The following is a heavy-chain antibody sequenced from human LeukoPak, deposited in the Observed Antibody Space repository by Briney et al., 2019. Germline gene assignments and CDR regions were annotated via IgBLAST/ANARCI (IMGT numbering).Heavy chain of an antibody. Sequence: ASVKVSCKASGYTFTSHGISWVRQAPGQGLEWMGWISVYNGNTKYAQKLQGRVTMTTDTSTSTAYMELRSLRSDDTAVYYCARDPANYDILTGYYSFGMDVWGQGTTVTVSS. J-gene: IGHJ6*02. CDR3: ARDPANYDILTGYYSFGMDV. V-gene: IGHV1-18*01. CDR2: ISVYNGNT. D-gene: IGHD3-9*01. CDR1: GYTFTSHG.